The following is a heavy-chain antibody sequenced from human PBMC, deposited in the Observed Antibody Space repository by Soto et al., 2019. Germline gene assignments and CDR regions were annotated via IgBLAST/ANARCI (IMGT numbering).Heavy chain of an antibody. D-gene: IGHD3-22*01. Sequence: GGSLRLSCAASGFTFSSYGMHWVRQAPGKGLEWVAVISYDGSNKYYADSVKGRFTISRDNSKNTLYLQMNSLRAEDTAVYYCAKNYYDSSGYYPGYYGMDVWGQGTTVTVSS. V-gene: IGHV3-30*18. CDR3: AKNYYDSSGYYPGYYGMDV. CDR1: GFTFSSYG. J-gene: IGHJ6*02. CDR2: ISYDGSNK.